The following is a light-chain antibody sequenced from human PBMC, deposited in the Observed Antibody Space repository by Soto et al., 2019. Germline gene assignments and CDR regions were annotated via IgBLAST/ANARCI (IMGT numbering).Light chain of an antibody. Sequence: EIVLTQSPGTLSLSPGERATLSCRASQSVAGSYLAWYQQKPGQAPRLLIYGASSRATGFPDRFSGSGSGTDFTLTISSLQSEDFAVYYCQQYNNWPWTFGQGTKVDIK. V-gene: IGKV3D-15*01. CDR1: QSVAGSY. J-gene: IGKJ1*01. CDR2: GAS. CDR3: QQYNNWPWT.